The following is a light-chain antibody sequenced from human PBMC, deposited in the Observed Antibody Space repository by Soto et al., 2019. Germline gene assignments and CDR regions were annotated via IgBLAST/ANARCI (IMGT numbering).Light chain of an antibody. CDR2: DDS. CDR1: NIGGKS. J-gene: IGLJ1*01. CDR3: QVWESGRGV. V-gene: IGLV3-21*02. Sequence: SYELTQPPSVSVAPGQTARITCGGNNIGGKSVHWYQQKPGQAPVLVVYDDSDWPSGIPERFSGSNSVNTATLTISRVAAGDEADYYCQVWESGRGVFGTGTKVTVL.